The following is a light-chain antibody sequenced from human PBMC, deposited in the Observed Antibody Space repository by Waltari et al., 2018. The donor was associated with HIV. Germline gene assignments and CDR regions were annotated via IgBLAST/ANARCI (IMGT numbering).Light chain of an antibody. Sequence: QVVLTQPPSASASLGASVKLTCTLSSGHINYVIAWHQQQPKKGPRFLMKRNSDGRHSKGDGIPDRCSGSSSGAERYLTISSLQSEDEGDYFCQTWGTGIQVFGGGTRLTVL. CDR2: RNSDGRH. V-gene: IGLV4-69*01. CDR3: QTWGTGIQV. J-gene: IGLJ2*01. CDR1: SGHINYV.